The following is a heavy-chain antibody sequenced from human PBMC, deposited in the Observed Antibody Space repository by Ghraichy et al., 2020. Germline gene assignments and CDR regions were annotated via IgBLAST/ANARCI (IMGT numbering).Heavy chain of an antibody. Sequence: SETLSLTCTVSGGSISSYYWSWIRQPPGKGLEWIGYIYYSGSTNYNPSLKSRVTISVDTSKNQFSLKLSSVTAADTAVYYCARALAYSSSLHGMDVWGQGTTVTVSS. CDR3: ARALAYSSSLHGMDV. CDR1: GGSISSYY. J-gene: IGHJ6*02. D-gene: IGHD6-6*01. CDR2: IYYSGST. V-gene: IGHV4-59*01.